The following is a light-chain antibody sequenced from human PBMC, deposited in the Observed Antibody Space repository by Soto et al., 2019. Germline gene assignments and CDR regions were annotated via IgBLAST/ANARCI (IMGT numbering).Light chain of an antibody. CDR3: QQYDYWPRT. V-gene: IGKV3-15*01. CDR2: GVS. J-gene: IGKJ1*01. CDR1: QSINRY. Sequence: EIVLTQSPASLSVSPRETATLSCRASQSINRYLAWYQQNPGQAPRLLLFGVSNRATGIPARFSGSGSGTEFSLTISSLQSEDFAVYYCQQYDYWPRTFGQGTKVDVK.